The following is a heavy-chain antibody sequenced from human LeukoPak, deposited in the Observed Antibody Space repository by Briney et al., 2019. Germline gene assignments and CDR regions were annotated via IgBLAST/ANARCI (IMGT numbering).Heavy chain of an antibody. CDR2: TYYRSKWYI. CDR1: GDTVSSNSAA. Sequence: SQTLSLTCAISGDTVSSNSAAWNWTRQSPSRGLEWLGRTYYRSKWYIDYAVSVKSRITINPDTSKNQFSLQLNSVTPEDTAVYYCARERWLVDLGFGYYFDYWGQGTLVTVSS. D-gene: IGHD6-19*01. CDR3: ARERWLVDLGFGYYFDY. V-gene: IGHV6-1*01. J-gene: IGHJ4*02.